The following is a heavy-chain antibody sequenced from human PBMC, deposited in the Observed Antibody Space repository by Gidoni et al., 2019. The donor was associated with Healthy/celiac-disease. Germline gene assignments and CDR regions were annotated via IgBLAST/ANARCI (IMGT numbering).Heavy chain of an antibody. D-gene: IGHD4-17*01. CDR2: ISGSGGST. CDR1: GLPFSSYA. J-gene: IGHJ4*02. V-gene: IGHV3-23*01. CDR3: ANTGDYEPYYFDY. Sequence: EVQLLESGGGLVQPGGSRRRSCAASGLPFSSYAMSWVRQAPGKGLEWVSAISGSGGSTYYADSVKGRFTISRDNSKNTLYLQMNSLRAEDTAVYYCANTGDYEPYYFDYWGQGTLVTVSS.